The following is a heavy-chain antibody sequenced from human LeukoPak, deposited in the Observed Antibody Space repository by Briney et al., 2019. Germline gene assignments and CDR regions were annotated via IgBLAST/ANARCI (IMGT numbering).Heavy chain of an antibody. Sequence: SVKVSCKASGGTFSSYAISWVRQAPGQGLEWMGGIIPIFGTANYAQKLQGRVTMTTDTSTSTAYMELRSLRSDDTAVYYCARVHSTMMDAFDIWGQGTMVTVSS. D-gene: IGHD3-22*01. CDR3: ARVHSTMMDAFDI. J-gene: IGHJ3*02. V-gene: IGHV1-69*05. CDR2: IIPIFGTA. CDR1: GGTFSSYA.